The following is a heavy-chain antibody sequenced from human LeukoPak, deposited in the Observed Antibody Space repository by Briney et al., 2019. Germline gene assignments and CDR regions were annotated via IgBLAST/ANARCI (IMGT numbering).Heavy chain of an antibody. CDR3: ARDNHGSGEFDF. CDR1: GFTVSSNY. J-gene: IGHJ4*02. Sequence: GGSLRLSCAASGFTVSSNYMSWVRQAPGKGLEWVSVIYSDGTTYYADSVKGRFTISRDNSMNTLYLQMNSLRAEDTAVYYCARDNHGSGEFDFWGQGTLVTVSS. D-gene: IGHD3-10*01. V-gene: IGHV3-53*01. CDR2: IYSDGTT.